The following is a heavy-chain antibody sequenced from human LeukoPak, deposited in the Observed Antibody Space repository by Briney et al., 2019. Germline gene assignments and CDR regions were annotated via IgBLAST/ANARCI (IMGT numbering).Heavy chain of an antibody. CDR1: GFTFSSYS. Sequence: GGSLRLSCAASGFTFSSYSMNWVRQAPGKGLEWVSSISSSSSYMYYADSVKGRFTISRDNAKNSLYLQMNSLRAEDTAVYYCARSSGPGYYDSSGYSPWGQGTLVTVSS. V-gene: IGHV3-21*01. D-gene: IGHD3-22*01. CDR2: ISSSSSYM. J-gene: IGHJ5*02. CDR3: ARSSGPGYYDSSGYSP.